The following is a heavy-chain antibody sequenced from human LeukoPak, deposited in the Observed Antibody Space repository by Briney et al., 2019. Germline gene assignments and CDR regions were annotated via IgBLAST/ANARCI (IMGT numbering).Heavy chain of an antibody. CDR2: VSGYNGDS. CDR1: GYTFTNYY. CDR3: AREDGRSHYSSGWYGAFDI. J-gene: IGHJ3*02. D-gene: IGHD6-13*01. V-gene: IGHV1-18*04. Sequence: GASVKVSCKGSGYTFTNYYMHWVRQAPGQGLEWMGWVSGYNGDSNKAQKFKERVTMTADTSTNTAYMEMRNLRSDDTAVYYCAREDGRSHYSSGWYGAFDIWGQGTLVTVSS.